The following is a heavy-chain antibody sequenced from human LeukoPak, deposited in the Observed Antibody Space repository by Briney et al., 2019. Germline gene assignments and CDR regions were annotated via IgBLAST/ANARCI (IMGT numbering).Heavy chain of an antibody. V-gene: IGHV1-2*02. J-gene: IGHJ4*02. CDR1: GYTFTGYY. CDR2: INPDSGGT. CDR3: ARGGDGSGSYYNAEGDY. Sequence: ASVKVSCKASGYTFTGYYMNWVRQAPGQGLEWMGWINPDSGGTNFAENFQGRVTMTRDTSISTAYIELSSLRSDDTAVYYCARGGDGSGSYYNAEGDYWGQGTLVTVSS. D-gene: IGHD3-10*01.